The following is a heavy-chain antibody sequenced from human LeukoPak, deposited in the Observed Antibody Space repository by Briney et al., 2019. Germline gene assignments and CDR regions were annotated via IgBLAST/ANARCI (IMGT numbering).Heavy chain of an antibody. CDR1: GFTFTSYA. CDR2: ISAGGENT. Sequence: LAGESLRLSCAASGFTFTSYAMSWVRQAPGKGLEWVSAISAGGENTDYTDSVKGRFTISRDNSKNTLYLQVNSLRAEDTAAYYCAKSEGSSSARRFDYWGQGTLVTVSS. D-gene: IGHD6-19*01. V-gene: IGHV3-23*01. J-gene: IGHJ4*02. CDR3: AKSEGSSSARRFDY.